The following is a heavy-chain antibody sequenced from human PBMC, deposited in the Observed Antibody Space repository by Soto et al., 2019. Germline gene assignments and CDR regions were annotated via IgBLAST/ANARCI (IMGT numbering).Heavy chain of an antibody. CDR1: GGTFSSYA. D-gene: IGHD3-22*01. Sequence: QVQLVQSGAEVKKPGSSVKVSCKASGGTFSSYAISWVRQAPGQGLEWMGGISAYNGNTNYAQKLQGRVTMTTDTSTSTAYMELRSLRSDDTAVYYCARVPPPVYYDSSGYYYYYYGMDVWGQGTTVTVSS. V-gene: IGHV1-18*01. CDR2: ISAYNGNT. CDR3: ARVPPPVYYDSSGYYYYYYGMDV. J-gene: IGHJ6*02.